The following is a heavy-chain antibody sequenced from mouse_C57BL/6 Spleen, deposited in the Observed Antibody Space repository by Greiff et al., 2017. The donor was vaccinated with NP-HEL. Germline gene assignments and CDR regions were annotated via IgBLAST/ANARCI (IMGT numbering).Heavy chain of an antibody. V-gene: IGHV7-3*01. D-gene: IGHD2-4*01. CDR2: IRNKANGYTT. Sequence: EVHLVESGGGLVQPGGSLSLSCAASGFTFTDYYMSWVRQPPGKALEWLGFIRNKANGYTTEYSASVKGRFTISRDNSQSILYLQMNALRAEDSATYYCARSLRPIDYWGQGTTLTVSS. J-gene: IGHJ2*01. CDR1: GFTFTDYY. CDR3: ARSLRPIDY.